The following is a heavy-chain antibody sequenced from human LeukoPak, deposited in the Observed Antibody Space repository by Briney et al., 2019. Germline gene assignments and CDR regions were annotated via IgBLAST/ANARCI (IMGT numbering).Heavy chain of an antibody. V-gene: IGHV4-61*02. CDR3: AREDYYDSSGYYWYFDL. D-gene: IGHD3-22*01. CDR1: GGSISSGSYY. CDR2: IYTSGST. J-gene: IGHJ2*01. Sequence: SQTLSLTCTVSGGSISSGSYYWSWIRQPAGKGLEWIGRIYTSGSTNYNPFLKSRVTISVDTSKNQFSLKLSSVTAADTAVYYCAREDYYDSSGYYWYFDLWGRGTLVTVSS.